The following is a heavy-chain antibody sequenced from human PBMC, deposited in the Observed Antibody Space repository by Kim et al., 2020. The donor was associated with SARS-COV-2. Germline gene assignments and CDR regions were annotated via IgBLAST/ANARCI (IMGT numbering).Heavy chain of an antibody. Sequence: SETLSLTCTVSGASVGTGAYYWTWLRHHPGKGLEGIRYIYHSALNYYNPSLKRRVTMSLDKSKNQFSLNLSAGTAADTGVYYCSSGLQWELLDFWGQG. D-gene: IGHD1-26*01. V-gene: IGHV4-31*03. CDR2: IYHSALN. CDR3: SSGLQWELLDF. CDR1: GASVGTGAYY. J-gene: IGHJ4*02.